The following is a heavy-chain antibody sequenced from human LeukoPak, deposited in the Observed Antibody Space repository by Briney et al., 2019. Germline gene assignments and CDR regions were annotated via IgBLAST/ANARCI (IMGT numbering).Heavy chain of an antibody. Sequence: PGGSLRLSCAASGFTFSSYWMSWVRQAPGKGLEWVANIKQDGSEKYYVDSVKGRFTISRDNAKNSLYLQMNSLRAEDMALYYCAKDMGDGVDWLLTYFDYWGQGTLVTVSS. J-gene: IGHJ4*02. V-gene: IGHV3-7*03. CDR3: AKDMGDGVDWLLTYFDY. D-gene: IGHD3-9*01. CDR2: IKQDGSEK. CDR1: GFTFSSYW.